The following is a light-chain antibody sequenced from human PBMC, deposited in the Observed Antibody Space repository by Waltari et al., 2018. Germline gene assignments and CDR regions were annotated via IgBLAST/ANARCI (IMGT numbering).Light chain of an antibody. CDR2: GSS. J-gene: IGKJ4*01. CDR3: QQYSSYPLT. V-gene: IGKV1-16*02. CDR1: QAIINH. Sequence: DIQMTQSPASLSAFVGDRVTTTGRASQAIINHLAWIQQKPGKDPKSLIYGSSTLQSGVPSKFSGSGSGTDFTLTISGLQPEDFATYYCQQYSSYPLTFGGGTKVAIK.